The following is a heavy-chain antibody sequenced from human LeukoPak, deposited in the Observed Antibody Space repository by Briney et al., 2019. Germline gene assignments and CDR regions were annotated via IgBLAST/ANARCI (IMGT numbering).Heavy chain of an antibody. CDR2: IIPIFGTA. CDR1: GGTFSSYA. CDR3: ARIGLGMYYGSGSYEAFDP. J-gene: IGHJ5*02. Sequence: SVKVSCKASGGTFSSYAISWVRQAPGLGLEWMGGIIPIFGTANYAQKFQGRVTITADESTRTAYMELSSLRSEDTAVYYCARIGLGMYYGSGSYEAFDPWGQGTLVTVSS. D-gene: IGHD3-10*01. V-gene: IGHV1-69*13.